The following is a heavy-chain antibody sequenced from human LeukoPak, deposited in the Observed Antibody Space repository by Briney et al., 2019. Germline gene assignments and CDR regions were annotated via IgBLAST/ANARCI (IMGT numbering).Heavy chain of an antibody. CDR1: GGSISSYY. CDR3: AREIPYLYYFDY. V-gene: IGHV4-59*01. J-gene: IGHJ4*02. Sequence: SETLSLTCTVSGGSISSYYWSWIRQPPGKGLEWIGYIYYSGSTNYNPSLTSRVTISVDTSKNQFSLKLSSVTAVDTAVYYCAREIPYLYYFDYWGQGTLVTVSS. CDR2: IYYSGST.